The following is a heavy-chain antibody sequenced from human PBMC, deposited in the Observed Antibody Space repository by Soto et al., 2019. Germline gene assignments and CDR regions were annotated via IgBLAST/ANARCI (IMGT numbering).Heavy chain of an antibody. CDR3: ARGLGYCSSTSCPLDY. V-gene: IGHV3-23*01. Sequence: GSLRLSCAASGFTFSNYAMNWVRQAPGKGLEWVSAISSSGDSTYHADSGKGRFTISRDNSKNTLYLQMNSLRAEDTAVYYCARGLGYCSSTSCPLDYWGQGTLVTV. D-gene: IGHD2-2*01. CDR2: ISSSGDST. CDR1: GFTFSNYA. J-gene: IGHJ4*02.